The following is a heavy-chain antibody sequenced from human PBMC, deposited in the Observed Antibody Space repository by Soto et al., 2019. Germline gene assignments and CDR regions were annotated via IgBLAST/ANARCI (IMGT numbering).Heavy chain of an antibody. D-gene: IGHD2-2*01. Sequence: SETLSLTCTVSGGSISSSSYYWGWIRQPPGKGLEWIGSIYYSGSTYYNPSLKSRVTISVDTSKNQFSLKLSSVTAADTAVYYCARLKCSSNSCYELGLGLHYYYYMDVWGKGTTVTVSS. CDR3: ARLKCSSNSCYELGLGLHYYYYMDV. J-gene: IGHJ6*03. V-gene: IGHV4-39*01. CDR1: GGSISSSSYY. CDR2: IYYSGST.